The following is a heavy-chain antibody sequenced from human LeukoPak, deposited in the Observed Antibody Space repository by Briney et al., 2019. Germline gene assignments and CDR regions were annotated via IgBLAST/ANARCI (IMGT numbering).Heavy chain of an antibody. V-gene: IGHV3-7*01. CDR2: IKYDGNEK. D-gene: IGHD1-1*01. Sequence: GGSLRLSCAASGFTFSGYWMTWVRQAPGKGLEWVANIKYDGNEKYYVDSVKGRFTIPRDDAKNSLYLQMNSLRAEDTAVYYCASHNNWRFDYWGQGTLVTVSS. CDR3: ASHNNWRFDY. J-gene: IGHJ4*02. CDR1: GFTFSGYW.